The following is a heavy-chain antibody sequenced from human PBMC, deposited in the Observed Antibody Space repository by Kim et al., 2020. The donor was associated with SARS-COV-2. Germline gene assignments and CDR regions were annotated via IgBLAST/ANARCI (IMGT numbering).Heavy chain of an antibody. V-gene: IGHV4-31*03. CDR1: GGSISSGGYY. CDR2: IYYSGST. Sequence: SETLSLTCTVSGGSISSGGYYWSWIRQHPGKGLEWIGYIYYSGSTYYNPSLKSRVTISVDTSKNQFSLKLSSVTAADTAVYYCARGGYYGSGSYSPYRGALGFDPWGQGTLVTVSS. D-gene: IGHD3-10*01. J-gene: IGHJ5*02. CDR3: ARGGYYGSGSYSPYRGALGFDP.